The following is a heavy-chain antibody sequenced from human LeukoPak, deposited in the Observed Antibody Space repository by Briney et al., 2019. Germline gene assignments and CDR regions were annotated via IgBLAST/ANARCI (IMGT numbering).Heavy chain of an antibody. CDR3: ARDGSIAAAGYWFDP. Sequence: GASVKVSCKASGYTFTSYYMHWVRQAPGQGLEWMGIINPSGGSTNYAQKLQGRVTMTTDTSTSTAYMELRSLRSDDTAVYYCARDGSIAAAGYWFDPWGQGTLVTVSS. V-gene: IGHV1-46*01. CDR2: INPSGGST. CDR1: GYTFTSYY. J-gene: IGHJ5*02. D-gene: IGHD6-13*01.